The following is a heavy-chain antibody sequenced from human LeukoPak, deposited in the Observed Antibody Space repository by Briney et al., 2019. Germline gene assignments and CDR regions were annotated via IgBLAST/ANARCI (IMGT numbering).Heavy chain of an antibody. CDR1: GGSFSGYY. J-gene: IGHJ5*02. D-gene: IGHD3-3*01. V-gene: IGHV4-34*01. CDR3: ARGRGITIFGVVIIDHNWFDP. CDR2: INHSGST. Sequence: SETLSLTXAVYGGSFSGYYWSWIRQAPGKGLEWIGEINHSGSTNYNPSLKSRVTISVDTSKNQFSLKLSSVTAADTAVYYCARGRGITIFGVVIIDHNWFDPWGQGTLVTVSS.